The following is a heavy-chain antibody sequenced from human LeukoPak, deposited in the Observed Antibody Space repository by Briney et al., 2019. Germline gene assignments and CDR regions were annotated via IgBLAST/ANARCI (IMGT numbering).Heavy chain of an antibody. CDR3: ARVKVDHFWSGYEIDY. D-gene: IGHD3-3*02. CDR1: GFTFSSYE. CDR2: ISSSGSTI. V-gene: IGHV3-48*03. Sequence: GGSLRLSCAASGFTFSSYEMNWVRQAPGKGLEWVSYISSSGSTIYYADSVKGRFTISRDNAKNSLYLQMNSLRAEDTAVYYCARVKVDHFWSGYEIDYWGQGTLATVSS. J-gene: IGHJ4*02.